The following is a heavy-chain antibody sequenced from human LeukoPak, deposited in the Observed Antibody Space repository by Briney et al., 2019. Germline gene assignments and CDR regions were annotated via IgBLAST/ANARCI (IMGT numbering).Heavy chain of an antibody. CDR2: IKGDGSEK. J-gene: IGHJ4*02. CDR1: GFTFSSYW. CDR3: ASERPSSSWYDY. D-gene: IGHD6-13*01. Sequence: QPGGSLRLSCAASGFTFSSYWMTWVRQAPGKGLEWVTNIKGDGSEKYYVDSVKGQFTISRDSAKNSLFLQMNSLRAEDTAVYYCASERPSSSWYDYWGQGTLVTVSS. V-gene: IGHV3-7*01.